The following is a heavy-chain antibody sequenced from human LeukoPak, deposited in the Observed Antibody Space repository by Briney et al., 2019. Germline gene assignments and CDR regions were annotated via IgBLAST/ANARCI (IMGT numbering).Heavy chain of an antibody. CDR3: ARDRKYYDILTGYLQDTTTYYYYGMDV. Sequence: SETLSLTCPVSGGSISSGGYYWSWIRQHPGKGLEWIGYIYYSGSTYYNPSLKSRVTISVDTSKNQFSLKLSSVTAADTAVYYCARDRKYYDILTGYLQDTTTYYYYGMDVWGQGTTVTVSS. CDR1: GGSISSGGYY. V-gene: IGHV4-31*03. CDR2: IYYSGST. J-gene: IGHJ6*02. D-gene: IGHD3-9*01.